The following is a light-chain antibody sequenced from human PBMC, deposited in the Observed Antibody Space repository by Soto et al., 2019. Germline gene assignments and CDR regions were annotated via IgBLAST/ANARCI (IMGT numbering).Light chain of an antibody. J-gene: IGKJ1*01. V-gene: IGKV1-5*01. Sequence: DIPMTQSPSTLSASVGDRVTITCRASQSISSWLAWYQQKPGKAPKLLIYDASSLESGVPSRFSGSGSGTEFTLSISILQHDDFATYYCQQYNSYSQPFGQGTKVEIK. CDR1: QSISSW. CDR2: DAS. CDR3: QQYNSYSQP.